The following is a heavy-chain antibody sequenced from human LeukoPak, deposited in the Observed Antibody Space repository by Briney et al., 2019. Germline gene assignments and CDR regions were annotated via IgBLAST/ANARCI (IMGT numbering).Heavy chain of an antibody. V-gene: IGHV1-69*13. D-gene: IGHD3-22*01. Sequence: GASVKVSCKASGGTFSSYAISWVRQAPGQGLEWMGGIIPIFGTANYAQKFQGRVTITADESTSTAYMELSSLRSEDTAVYYCARTTMIVVVDKYYFDYWGQGTLVTVSS. CDR1: GGTFSSYA. CDR3: ARTTMIVVVDKYYFDY. CDR2: IIPIFGTA. J-gene: IGHJ4*02.